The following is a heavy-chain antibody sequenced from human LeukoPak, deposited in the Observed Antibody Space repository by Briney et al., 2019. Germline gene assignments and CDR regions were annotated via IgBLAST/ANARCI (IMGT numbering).Heavy chain of an antibody. CDR1: GYSISSGYY. V-gene: IGHV4-38-2*02. J-gene: IGHJ4*02. Sequence: PETLSLTCTVSGYSISSGYYWGWIRQPPGKGLEWIGSIYHSGSTYYNPSLKSRVTISVDTSKNQFSLKLSSVTAADTAVYYCARADSSSGHYFDYWGQGTLVTVSS. CDR3: ARADSSSGHYFDY. D-gene: IGHD6-6*01. CDR2: IYHSGST.